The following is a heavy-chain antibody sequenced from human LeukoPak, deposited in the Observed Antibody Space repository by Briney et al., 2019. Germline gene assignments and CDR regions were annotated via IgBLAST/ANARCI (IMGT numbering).Heavy chain of an antibody. Sequence: GGSLRLSCAASGFTSSSYWMAWVRQAPGKGLEWVANIKQDASEKYYVDSVKGRFTISRDNAKNSVYLQMNSLRAEDTAVYYCATDTGDNFDYGGRGSLVTVSS. V-gene: IGHV3-7*01. CDR3: ATDTGDNFDY. J-gene: IGHJ4*02. D-gene: IGHD2-21*01. CDR1: GFTSSSYW. CDR2: IKQDASEK.